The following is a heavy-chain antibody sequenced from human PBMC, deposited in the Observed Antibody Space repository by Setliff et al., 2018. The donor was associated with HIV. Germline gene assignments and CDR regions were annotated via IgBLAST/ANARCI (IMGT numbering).Heavy chain of an antibody. CDR1: GYTFSNHY. V-gene: IGHV1-46*01. Sequence: GASVKVSCKASGYTFSNHYIHWVRQAPGQGLEWMGILNPSGGVTSYAQRFQGRVTMTRDMSTSTVNMELSTLRSDDTAIYYCARAPTSARVWFDYWGQGTLVTVS. CDR3: ARAPTSARVWFDY. CDR2: LNPSGGVT. D-gene: IGHD4-4*01. J-gene: IGHJ4*02.